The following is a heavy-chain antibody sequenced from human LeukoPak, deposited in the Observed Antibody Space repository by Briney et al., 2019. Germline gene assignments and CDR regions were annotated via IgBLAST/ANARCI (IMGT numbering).Heavy chain of an antibody. Sequence: GGSLRLSCAASGFTFSSYAMHWVRQAPGRGLEYVSAISSNGGSTYYANSVKGRFTISRDNSKNTLYLQMGSLRAEDMAVYYCARGHSSGWYGDYYYYYYMDVWGKGTTVTVSS. V-gene: IGHV3-64*01. CDR1: GFTFSSYA. D-gene: IGHD6-19*01. J-gene: IGHJ6*03. CDR2: ISSNGGST. CDR3: ARGHSSGWYGDYYYYYYMDV.